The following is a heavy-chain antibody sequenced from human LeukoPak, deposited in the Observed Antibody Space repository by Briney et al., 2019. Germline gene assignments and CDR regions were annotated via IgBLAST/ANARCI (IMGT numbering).Heavy chain of an antibody. CDR1: GFTFSSCG. CDR2: IWYDGSNK. Sequence: GRSLRLSCAASGFTFSSCGMHWVRQAPGKGLEWVAVIWYDGSNKYYADSVKGRFTISRDNSKNTLYLQMNSLRAEDTAVYYCARDPSGSYYGYYYYYMDVWGKGTTVTVSS. D-gene: IGHD1-26*01. V-gene: IGHV3-33*01. CDR3: ARDPSGSYYGYYYYYMDV. J-gene: IGHJ6*03.